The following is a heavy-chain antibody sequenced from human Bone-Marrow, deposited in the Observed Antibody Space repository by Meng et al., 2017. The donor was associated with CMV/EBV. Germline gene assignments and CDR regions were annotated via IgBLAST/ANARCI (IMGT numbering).Heavy chain of an antibody. Sequence: ETLSLTCTVSGYSISSGYYWGWIRQPPGKGLEWVANIKQDGSEKYYVDSVKGRFTISRDNAKNSLYLQMNSLRAEDTAVYYCARVGGGSPLVDYWGQGTLVTVSS. CDR3: ARVGGGSPLVDY. D-gene: IGHD2-15*01. J-gene: IGHJ4*02. CDR1: GYSISSGYY. V-gene: IGHV3-7*01. CDR2: IKQDGSEK.